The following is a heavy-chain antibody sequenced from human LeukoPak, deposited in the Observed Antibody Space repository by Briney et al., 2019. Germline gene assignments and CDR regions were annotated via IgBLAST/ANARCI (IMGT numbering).Heavy chain of an antibody. CDR1: GGSISSYY. CDR3: ARVRGYSYGYAFDI. D-gene: IGHD5-18*01. J-gene: IGHJ3*02. V-gene: IGHV4-59*01. Sequence: SETLSLTCTVSGGSISSYYWSWIRQPPGKGLEWIGYIYYSGSTNYNPSLKSRVTISVDTSKNQFSLKLSSVTAADTAVYHCARVRGYSYGYAFDIRGQGTMVTVSS. CDR2: IYYSGST.